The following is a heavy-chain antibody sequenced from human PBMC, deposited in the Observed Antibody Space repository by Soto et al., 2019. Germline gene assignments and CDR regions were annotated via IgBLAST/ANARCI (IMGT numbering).Heavy chain of an antibody. D-gene: IGHD3-22*01. CDR1: GASVTSDNYY. CDR2: VYHSGST. J-gene: IGHJ4*02. Sequence: QAQLQESGPGLVKPSETLSLTCTVSGASVTSDNYYWAWIRQPPGKGLEWIGYVYHSGSTNYNISLKSRVTISIDTSKNQCSLKLSSVTAADTAVYYCARRKYVYESSGYPFDYWGQGTLVTVSS. CDR3: ARRKYVYESSGYPFDY. V-gene: IGHV4-61*01.